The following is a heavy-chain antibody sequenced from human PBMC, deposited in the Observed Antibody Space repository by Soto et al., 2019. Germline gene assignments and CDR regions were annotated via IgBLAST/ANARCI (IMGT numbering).Heavy chain of an antibody. CDR2: IYTSGST. V-gene: IGHV4-4*07. D-gene: IGHD2-15*01. CDR1: GGSISSYY. CDR3: ARDQGVWVDRCSSGSCSAFDI. J-gene: IGHJ3*02. Sequence: QVQLQESGPGLVKPSETLSLTCTVSGGSISSYYWSWIRQPAGKGLEWIGRIYTSGSTNYNPSLKSRVTMSVDTSKNQFSLKLSSVTAADTAVYYCARDQGVWVDRCSSGSCSAFDIWGQGTMVTVSS.